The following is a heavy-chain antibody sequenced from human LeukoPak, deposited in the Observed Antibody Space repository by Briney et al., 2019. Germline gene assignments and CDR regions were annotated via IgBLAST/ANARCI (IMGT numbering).Heavy chain of an antibody. Sequence: ASVKVSCKASGYSFTNYYTHWVRQAPGQGLEWMGVINPSATSATYTQKFQGRVTMTGDTSTTTVYMELSSLTSDDTPVYYCAKEKQNTANFDYWGQGTLVTVSS. CDR1: GYSFTNYY. V-gene: IGHV1-46*01. CDR2: INPSATSA. CDR3: AKEKQNTANFDY. J-gene: IGHJ4*02. D-gene: IGHD2/OR15-2a*01.